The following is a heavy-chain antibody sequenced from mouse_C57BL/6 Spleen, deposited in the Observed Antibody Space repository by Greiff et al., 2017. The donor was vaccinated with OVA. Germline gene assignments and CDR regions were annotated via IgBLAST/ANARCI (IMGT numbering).Heavy chain of an antibody. J-gene: IGHJ4*01. V-gene: IGHV5-6*01. CDR3: ASLGDY. D-gene: IGHD4-1*01. CDR1: GFTFSSYG. Sequence: EVQLQESGGDLVKPGGSLKLSCAASGFTFSSYGMSWVRQTPDKRLEWVATISSGGSYTYYPDSVKGRFPISRDNAKNTLYLQMSSLKSEDTAMYYCASLGDYWGQGTSVTVSS. CDR2: ISSGGSYT.